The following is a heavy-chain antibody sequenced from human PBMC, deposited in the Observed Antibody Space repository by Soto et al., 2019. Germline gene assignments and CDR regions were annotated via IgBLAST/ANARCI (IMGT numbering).Heavy chain of an antibody. D-gene: IGHD1-26*01. CDR1: GFTFSYYW. CDR3: ARGDRGAFDL. J-gene: IGHJ3*01. V-gene: IGHV3-74*01. CDR2: IHSDGSST. Sequence: VPLLESGGGLVQPGESLRLSCAASGFTFSYYWMHWVRQAPGMGLVWVSRIHSDGSSTTYADSVKGRFTISRDNARNTLYLQMNSLRAEDTAVYYCARGDRGAFDLWGQGTVVTVSS.